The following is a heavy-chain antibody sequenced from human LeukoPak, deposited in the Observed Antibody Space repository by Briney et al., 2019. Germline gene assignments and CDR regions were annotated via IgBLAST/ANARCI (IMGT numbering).Heavy chain of an antibody. Sequence: GGSLRLSCAASGFTFSDYYMGWIRQAPGKGLEWVSDISPGGSSISYADSVKGRFTISRDNAKSSLYLQMNNLRVEDTAVYYCAKGPAVAEYFQHWGQGTLVTVSS. V-gene: IGHV3-11*01. CDR1: GFTFSDYY. CDR2: ISPGGSSI. CDR3: AKGPAVAEYFQH. J-gene: IGHJ1*01. D-gene: IGHD6-19*01.